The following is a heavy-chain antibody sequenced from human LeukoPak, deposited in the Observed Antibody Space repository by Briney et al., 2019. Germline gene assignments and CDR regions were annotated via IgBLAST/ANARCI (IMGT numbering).Heavy chain of an antibody. Sequence: PGGSLRLSCVASGFTFSSNSMNWVRQAPGKGLEWVSSISSGSSYIYYADSVKGRFTISRDNAKNPLYLQMNSLRVEDTAVYYCARWEEQPDDYWGQGTLVTVSS. D-gene: IGHD1-26*01. J-gene: IGHJ4*02. CDR2: ISSGSSYI. V-gene: IGHV3-21*01. CDR1: GFTFSSNS. CDR3: ARWEEQPDDY.